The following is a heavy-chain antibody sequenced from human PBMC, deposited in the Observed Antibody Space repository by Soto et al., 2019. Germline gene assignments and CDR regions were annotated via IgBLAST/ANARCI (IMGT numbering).Heavy chain of an antibody. Sequence: EVQLVESGGGLVQPGGSLRLCCAATGFTFSTYWMHWLRQGPGKGLVWVSRISTDGSSTTYADSVKGRFTISRDNAKNTLYLQMNSLRAEATAVYYGARATGSNHPFDYWGQGSLVTVSS. CDR1: GFTFSTYW. J-gene: IGHJ4*02. D-gene: IGHD2-2*01. CDR2: ISTDGSST. CDR3: ARATGSNHPFDY. V-gene: IGHV3-74*01.